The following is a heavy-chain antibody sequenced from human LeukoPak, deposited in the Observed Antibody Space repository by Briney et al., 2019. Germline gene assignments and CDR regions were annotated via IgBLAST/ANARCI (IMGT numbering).Heavy chain of an antibody. CDR1: GGSITSGGFY. Sequence: SETLSLTCTVSGGSITSGGFYWSWIRQPPGKGLEWLGYIHQSGDTYQNPSLRGRVTVSLDRSKNEFYLKLNSVTPEDTAMYYCARENSRGRFDYWGQGTHVTVSS. CDR3: ARENSRGRFDY. CDR2: IHQSGDT. J-gene: IGHJ4*02. D-gene: IGHD6-19*01. V-gene: IGHV4-30-2*01.